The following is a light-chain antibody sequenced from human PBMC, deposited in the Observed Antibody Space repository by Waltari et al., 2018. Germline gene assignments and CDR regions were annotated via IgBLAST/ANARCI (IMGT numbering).Light chain of an antibody. Sequence: QSALTQPASVSGSPGQSIAIPCTGTSSDVGGYNFVTWYQHPPGNAPQLMIYEVSKRPSGVSNRFSGSKSGNTASLTISGLQAEDEADYYCSSFTTTNAPYVFGAGTKVTVL. CDR1: SSDVGGYNF. CDR2: EVS. J-gene: IGLJ1*01. V-gene: IGLV2-14*01. CDR3: SSFTTTNAPYV.